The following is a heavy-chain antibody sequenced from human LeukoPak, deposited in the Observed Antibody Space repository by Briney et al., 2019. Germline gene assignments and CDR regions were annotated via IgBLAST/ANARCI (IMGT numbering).Heavy chain of an antibody. D-gene: IGHD3-22*01. V-gene: IGHV4-39*07. CDR1: GGSISSSSYY. CDR2: IYYSGST. Sequence: PSETLSLTCTVSGGSISSSSYYWGWIHQPPGKGLEWIGSIYYSGSTNYNPSLKSRVTISVDTSKNQFSLKLSSVTAADTAVYYCAMHPFFYDSREVDYWGQGTLVTVSS. J-gene: IGHJ4*02. CDR3: AMHPFFYDSREVDY.